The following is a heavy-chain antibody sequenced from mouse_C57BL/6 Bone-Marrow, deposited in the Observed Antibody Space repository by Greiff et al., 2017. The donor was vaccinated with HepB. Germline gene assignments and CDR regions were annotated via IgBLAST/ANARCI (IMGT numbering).Heavy chain of an antibody. Sequence: EVKLVESGGGLVKPGGSLKLSCAASGFTFSSYAMSWVRQTPEKRLEWVATISDGGSYTYYPDNVKGRFTISRDNAKNHLYLQMSHLKSEDTAMYYCAREGNFWSRYAMDYWGQGTSVTVSS. CDR2: ISDGGSYT. J-gene: IGHJ4*01. CDR3: AREGNFWSRYAMDY. CDR1: GFTFSSYA. V-gene: IGHV5-4*01.